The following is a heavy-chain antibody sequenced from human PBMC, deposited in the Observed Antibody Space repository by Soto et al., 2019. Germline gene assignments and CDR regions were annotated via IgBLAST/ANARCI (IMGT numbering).Heavy chain of an antibody. CDR1: GFTFSSYG. CDR3: AKDLDYGDYRSENWFDP. CDR2: ISYDGSNK. J-gene: IGHJ5*02. V-gene: IGHV3-30*18. Sequence: GGSLRLSCAASGFTFSSYGMHWVRQAPGKGLEWVAVISYDGSNKYYADSVKGRFTISRDNSKNTLYLQMNSLRAEDTAVYYCAKDLDYGDYRSENWFDPWGQGTLVTVSS. D-gene: IGHD4-17*01.